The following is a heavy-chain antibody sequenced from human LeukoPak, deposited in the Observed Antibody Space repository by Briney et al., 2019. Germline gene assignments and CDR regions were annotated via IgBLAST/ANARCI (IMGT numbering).Heavy chain of an antibody. CDR3: ARGGDVVVPGGAFDI. Sequence: PSETLSLTCAVYGGSFSGYYWSWIRQPPGKGLEWIGEINHSGSTNYNPSLKSRVTISVDTSKNQFPLKLSSVTAADTAVYYCARGGDVVVPGGAFDIWGQGTMVTVSS. J-gene: IGHJ3*02. V-gene: IGHV4-34*01. CDR2: INHSGST. CDR1: GGSFSGYY. D-gene: IGHD2-2*01.